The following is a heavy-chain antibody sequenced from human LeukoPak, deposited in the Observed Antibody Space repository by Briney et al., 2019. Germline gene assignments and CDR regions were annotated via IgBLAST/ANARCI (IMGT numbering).Heavy chain of an antibody. V-gene: IGHV4-59*01. CDR2: IYYSGST. Sequence: PSETLSLTCAVYGGSFSGYYWSWIRQPPGKGLEWIGYIYYSGSTNYNPSLKSRVTISVDTSKNQFSLKLSSVTAADTAVYYCARVRTYYYYMDVWGKGTTVTVSS. CDR3: ARVRTYYYYMDV. J-gene: IGHJ6*03. CDR1: GGSFSGYY.